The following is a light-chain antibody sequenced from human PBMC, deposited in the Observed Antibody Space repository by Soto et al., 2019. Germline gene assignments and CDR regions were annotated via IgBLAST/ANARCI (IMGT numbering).Light chain of an antibody. Sequence: EIVLTQSPATLSLSPGERATLSCTTRQCVYNYLSWYQQKPGQAPRLLIYDASHRATGTPARFSGSGSGTNFTLIISSLEPEDFAVYYCQQRSIWPRTFGQGTRLEIK. CDR1: QCVYNY. CDR2: DAS. CDR3: QQRSIWPRT. J-gene: IGKJ2*01. V-gene: IGKV3-11*01.